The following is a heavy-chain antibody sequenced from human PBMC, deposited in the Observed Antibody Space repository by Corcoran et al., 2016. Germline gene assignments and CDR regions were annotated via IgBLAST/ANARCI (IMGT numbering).Heavy chain of an antibody. CDR3: ARSRAIAVAGEFDY. J-gene: IGHJ4*02. Sequence: QVQLQQWGAGLLKPSETLSLTCAVYGGSFSGYYWSWIRQPPGKGLEWSGEINHSGSTNYNPSLKSRVTISVDTSKNQFSLKLSSVTAAATAVYYCARSRAIAVAGEFDYWGQGTLVTVSS. CDR2: INHSGST. CDR1: GGSFSGYY. V-gene: IGHV4-34*01. D-gene: IGHD6-19*01.